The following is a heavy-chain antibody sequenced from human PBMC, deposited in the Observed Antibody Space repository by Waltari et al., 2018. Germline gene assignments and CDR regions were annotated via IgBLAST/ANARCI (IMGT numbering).Heavy chain of an antibody. J-gene: IGHJ3*02. CDR3: ARKRNRDGRHAFDI. CDR1: GGSISSSSYY. D-gene: IGHD1-1*01. V-gene: IGHV4-39*01. Sequence: QLQLQESGPGLVKPSETLSLTCTVSGGSISSSSYYWGWIRQPPGKGLEWIGSIYYSGSTYYNPSLKGRVTISVDTSKNQFSLKLSSVTAADTAVYYCARKRNRDGRHAFDIWGQGTMVTVSS. CDR2: IYYSGST.